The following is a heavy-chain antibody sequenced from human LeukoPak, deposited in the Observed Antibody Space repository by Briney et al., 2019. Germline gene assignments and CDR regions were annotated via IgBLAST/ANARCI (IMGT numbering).Heavy chain of an antibody. CDR3: ARGGLYGDYPLEYFDY. J-gene: IGHJ4*02. CDR2: ISAYNGNT. V-gene: IGHV1-18*01. D-gene: IGHD4-17*01. Sequence: ASVKVSCKASGYTFTSYGISWVRQAPGQGLEWMGWISAYNGNTNYAQTLQGRVTITTDTSTSTAYMELRSLRSDDTAVYYCARGGLYGDYPLEYFDYWGQGTLVTVSS. CDR1: GYTFTSYG.